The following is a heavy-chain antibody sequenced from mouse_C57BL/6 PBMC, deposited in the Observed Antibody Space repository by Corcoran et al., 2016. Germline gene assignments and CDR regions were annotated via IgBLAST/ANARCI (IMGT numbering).Heavy chain of an antibody. CDR2: INPNNGGT. CDR3: AREGSY. Sequence: EVQLQQSGPELVKPGASVKISCKASGYTFTDHYMNWVKQSHGKSLEWIGDINPNNGGTSYNQKFKGKATLTVDKSSSTAYMELRSLTSEDSAVYYCAREGSYWGQGTLVTVSA. J-gene: IGHJ3*01. CDR1: GYTFTDHY. V-gene: IGHV1-26*01.